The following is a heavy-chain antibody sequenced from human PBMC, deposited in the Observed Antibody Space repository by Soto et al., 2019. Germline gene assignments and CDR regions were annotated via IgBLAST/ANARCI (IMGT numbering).Heavy chain of an antibody. CDR1: GFTFSSYG. V-gene: IGHV3-33*01. J-gene: IGHJ4*02. CDR2: IWYDGSNK. D-gene: IGHD2-15*01. Sequence: GSLRLSCAASGFTFSSYGMHWVRQAPGKGLEWVAVIWYDGSNKYYADSVKGRFTISRDNSKNTLYLQMNSLRAEDTAVYYCARDRRDCSGGSCYPKYYFDYWGQGTLVTVSS. CDR3: ARDRRDCSGGSCYPKYYFDY.